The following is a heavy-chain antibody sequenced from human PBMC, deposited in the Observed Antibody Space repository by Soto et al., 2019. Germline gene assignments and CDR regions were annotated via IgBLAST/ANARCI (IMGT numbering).Heavy chain of an antibody. CDR2: LYWDDDK. CDR1: GFSLSTYHMG. CDR3: AQAGDYDLLTFDH. Sequence: QITLKESGPTLVRPAQTLTMTCDFSGFSLSTYHMGVAWIRQPPGKALEWLALLYWDDDKRYSPSLKDRLAISKDTSNNQVVLTITYIDPGDSATYFCAQAGDYDLLTFDHWGPGTLVTVSS. V-gene: IGHV2-5*02. J-gene: IGHJ4*01. D-gene: IGHD4-17*01.